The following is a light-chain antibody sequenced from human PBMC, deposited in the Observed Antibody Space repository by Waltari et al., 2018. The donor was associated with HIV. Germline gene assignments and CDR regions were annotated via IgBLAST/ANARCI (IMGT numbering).Light chain of an antibody. Sequence: QSVLTQPPSASGTPGQRVTISCSGSSPNIGSNPVNWYHQLPGTAPKLLIYTNNQRPSGVPDRFSGSKSGTSASLAISGLQSEDEADYYCAAWDDSLNGWVFGGGTKLTVL. V-gene: IGLV1-44*01. CDR3: AAWDDSLNGWV. J-gene: IGLJ3*02. CDR2: TNN. CDR1: SPNIGSNP.